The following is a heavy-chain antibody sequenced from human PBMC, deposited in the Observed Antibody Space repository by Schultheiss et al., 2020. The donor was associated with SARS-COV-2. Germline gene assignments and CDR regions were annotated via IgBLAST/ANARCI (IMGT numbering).Heavy chain of an antibody. Sequence: SETLSLTCTVSGGSISSSSYYWGWIRQPPGKGLEWIGYIYYSGSTYYNPSLKSRVTISVDRSKNQFSLKLSSVTAADTAVYYCARTRGYGHLGLDYWGQGTLVTVSS. D-gene: IGHD5-18*01. CDR1: GGSISSSSYY. CDR3: ARTRGYGHLGLDY. J-gene: IGHJ4*02. V-gene: IGHV4-30-2*01. CDR2: IYYSGST.